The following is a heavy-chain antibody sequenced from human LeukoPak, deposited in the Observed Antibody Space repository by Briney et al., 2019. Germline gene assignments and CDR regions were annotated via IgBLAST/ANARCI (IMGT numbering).Heavy chain of an antibody. J-gene: IGHJ5*02. CDR1: GGSISSGGYS. CDR2: IYHSGST. Sequence: SETLSLTCAVSGGSISSGGYSWSWIRQPPGKGLEWIGYIYHSGSTYYNPSLKSRVTISVDRSKNQFSLKLSSVTAADTAVYYCARRGSSGYRAGSGDWFDPWGQGTLVTVSS. CDR3: ARRGSSGYRAGSGDWFDP. V-gene: IGHV4-30-2*01. D-gene: IGHD3-22*01.